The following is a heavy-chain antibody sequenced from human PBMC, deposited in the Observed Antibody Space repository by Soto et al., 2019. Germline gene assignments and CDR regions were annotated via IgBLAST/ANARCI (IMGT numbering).Heavy chain of an antibody. V-gene: IGHV4-59*01. CDR1: GGSISSYY. Sequence: SETLSLTCTVSGGSISSYYWSWIRQPPGKGLEWIGYIYYSGCTNYNPSLKSRVTISVDTSKNQFSLKLSSVTAADTAVYYCAREAHGDSTNHIDYWGQGTLVTVSS. D-gene: IGHD4-17*01. CDR2: IYYSGCT. J-gene: IGHJ4*02. CDR3: AREAHGDSTNHIDY.